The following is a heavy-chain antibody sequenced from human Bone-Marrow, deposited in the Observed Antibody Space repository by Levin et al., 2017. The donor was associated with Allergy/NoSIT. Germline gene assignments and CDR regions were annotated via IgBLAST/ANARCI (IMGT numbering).Heavy chain of an antibody. J-gene: IGHJ5*02. Sequence: PGGSLRLSCTASGFTFSSHWMHWVRQAPGKGLVWVSRINGDGSSTSYADSVKGRFTISRDNAKHTLFLQMKSLRVDDAATYYCTRERGAEAIYNSFDPWGQGTLVTVSA. CDR3: TRERGAEAIYNSFDP. CDR1: GFTFSSHW. D-gene: IGHD3-10*01. CDR2: INGDGSST. V-gene: IGHV3-74*01.